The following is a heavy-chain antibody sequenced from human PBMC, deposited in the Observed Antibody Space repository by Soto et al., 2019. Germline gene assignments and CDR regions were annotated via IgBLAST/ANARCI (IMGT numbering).Heavy chain of an antibody. CDR3: ARGFAAGYYFDY. Sequence: SPTLSLTCALSGDSVSSRSVAWSWIRQSPSRGLEWLGRTYYRSKWYNDYAESVKSRIAIHPDTSKNHFSLQLNSVTPEDTALYFCARGFAAGYYFDYWGQGTLVTVSS. J-gene: IGHJ4*02. V-gene: IGHV6-1*01. CDR2: TYYRSKWYN. CDR1: GDSVSSRSVA. D-gene: IGHD6-19*01.